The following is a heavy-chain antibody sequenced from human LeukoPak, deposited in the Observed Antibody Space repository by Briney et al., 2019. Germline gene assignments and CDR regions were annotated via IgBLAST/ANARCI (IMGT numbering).Heavy chain of an antibody. D-gene: IGHD5-12*01. Sequence: ASVKVSCKASGRTFSSYAISWVRQAPGQGLVWMGRIIPILGIANYAQKFQGRVTITADKSTSTAYMELSSLRSEDTAVYYRARDGRSGYSGYFNPWGQGTLVTVSS. V-gene: IGHV1-69*04. CDR1: GRTFSSYA. CDR2: IIPILGIA. J-gene: IGHJ5*02. CDR3: ARDGRSGYSGYFNP.